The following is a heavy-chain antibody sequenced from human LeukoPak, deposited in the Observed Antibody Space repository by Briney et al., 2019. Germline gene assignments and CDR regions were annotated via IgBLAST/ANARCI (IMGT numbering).Heavy chain of an antibody. J-gene: IGHJ4*02. CDR1: RFTLSNYW. V-gene: IGHV3-7*01. CDR2: IKQDGSET. D-gene: IGHD6-19*01. Sequence: PGGSLRLSCAASRFTLSNYWMSWVRQAPGKGLDWVANIKQDGSETYYVDSVKGRFTISRDNAKSSLSLQMNSLRAEDTAVYYCARQRGSGCLDYWGQGTLVTVSS. CDR3: ARQRGSGCLDY.